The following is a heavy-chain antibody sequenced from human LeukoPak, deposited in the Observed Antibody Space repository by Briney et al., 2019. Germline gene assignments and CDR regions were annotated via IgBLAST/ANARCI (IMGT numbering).Heavy chain of an antibody. CDR2: ISWNSGSI. CDR1: GFTFDDYA. CDR3: AKARDGLIGDAFDI. V-gene: IGHV3-9*01. Sequence: GRSLRLSCAASGFTFDDYAMHWVRQAPGKGLEWVSGISWNSGSIGYADSVKGRFTISRDNAKNSLYLQMNSLRVEDTALYYCAKARDGLIGDAFDIWGQGTMVTVSS. D-gene: IGHD5-24*01. J-gene: IGHJ3*02.